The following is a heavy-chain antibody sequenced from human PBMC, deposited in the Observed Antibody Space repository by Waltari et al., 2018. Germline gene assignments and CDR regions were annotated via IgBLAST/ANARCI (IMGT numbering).Heavy chain of an antibody. D-gene: IGHD5-12*01. CDR1: GYNFAEYG. CDR3: ARISSGYTRGFFAY. V-gene: IGHV1-18*01. CDR2: ISTYNGKT. J-gene: IGHJ4*02. Sequence: QVQLLQSGAEGKKPGASVKVSCKASGYNFAEYGIAGVRQAPGQGLEWMGWISTYNGKTKYAQKLQGRVAMTTDTSTSTVYMELRSLTYDDTAVYFCARISSGYTRGFFAYWGQGTLVTVSS.